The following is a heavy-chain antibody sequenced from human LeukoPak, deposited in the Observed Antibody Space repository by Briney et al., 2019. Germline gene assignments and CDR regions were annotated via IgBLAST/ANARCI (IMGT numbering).Heavy chain of an antibody. Sequence: GGSLRLSCAASGFTFSSYWMSWVRQAPGKGLEWVANIKQDGGEKYYVDSVKGRFTISRDNAKNSLYLQMNSLRAEDTAVYCCARDLDYDFWSGSYDAFDIWGQGTMVTVSS. V-gene: IGHV3-7*01. CDR3: ARDLDYDFWSGSYDAFDI. CDR2: IKQDGGEK. D-gene: IGHD3-3*01. CDR1: GFTFSSYW. J-gene: IGHJ3*02.